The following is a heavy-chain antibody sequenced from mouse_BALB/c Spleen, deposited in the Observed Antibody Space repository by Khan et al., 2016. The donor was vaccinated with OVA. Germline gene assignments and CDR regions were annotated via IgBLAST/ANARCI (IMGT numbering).Heavy chain of an antibody. Sequence: QIQLVQSGPELKKPGESVRISCKASGYTFTNAGMQWVQKMPGKGLKWIGLISTHSGEPYYAEDFKGRFAFSLETSASTVYLQITNLKYEDTATCCCASGGSADYRNDGGAIDYWGQGTSVTVSS. J-gene: IGHJ4*01. D-gene: IGHD2-12*01. CDR1: GYTFTNAG. V-gene: IGHV9-4*02. CDR2: ISTHSGEP. CDR3: ASGGSADYRNDGGAIDY.